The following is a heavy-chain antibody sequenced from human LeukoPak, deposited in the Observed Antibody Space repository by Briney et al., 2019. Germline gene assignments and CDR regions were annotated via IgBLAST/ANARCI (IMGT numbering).Heavy chain of an antibody. D-gene: IGHD1-1*01. V-gene: IGHV6-1*01. CDR2: TYYRSKWYN. J-gene: IGHJ4*02. Sequence: SQTLSLTCAISGDSVSSNSAAWNWVRQSPSRGLEWLGKTYYRSKWYNDYAVSVKSRITINPDTTKNQFSLRLNSVTPEDSAVYHCTRGPLGTGGPIYYFDYWGQGTLVTVSS. CDR1: GDSVSSNSAA. CDR3: TRGPLGTGGPIYYFDY.